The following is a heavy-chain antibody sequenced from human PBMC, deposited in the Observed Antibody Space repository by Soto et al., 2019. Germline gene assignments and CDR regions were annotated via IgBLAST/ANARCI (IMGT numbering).Heavy chain of an antibody. D-gene: IGHD3-9*01. J-gene: IGHJ5*01. CDR2: IWYAGRDT. CDR1: GFTFGRHG. CDR3: ARFTDWFLLAS. V-gene: IGHV3-33*01. Sequence: QVELMQSGGGVVQSGSSLRLSCVGSGFTFGRHGMHWVRQAPGKGLEWLGYIWYAGRDTYPEDSVKGRFTISRDNSKNSLSLQMNSLRVDDTAVYFCARFTDWFLLASWGHGTLVSVTS.